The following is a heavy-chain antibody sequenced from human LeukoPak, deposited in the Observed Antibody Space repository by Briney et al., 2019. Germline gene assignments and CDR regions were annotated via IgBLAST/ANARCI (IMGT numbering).Heavy chain of an antibody. V-gene: IGHV3-21*01. Sequence: GGSLRLSCAASGFTFSSYSMNWVRQAPGKGLEWVSSISSSSSYIYYADSVKGRFTISRDNAKNSLYLQMNSLRAEGTAVYYCARDGYCSGGSCYSDAFDIWGQGTMVTVSS. CDR3: ARDGYCSGGSCYSDAFDI. D-gene: IGHD2-15*01. CDR1: GFTFSSYS. CDR2: ISSSSSYI. J-gene: IGHJ3*02.